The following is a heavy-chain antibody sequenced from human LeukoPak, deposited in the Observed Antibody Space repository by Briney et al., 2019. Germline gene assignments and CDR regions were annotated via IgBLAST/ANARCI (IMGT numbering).Heavy chain of an antibody. Sequence: SVKVSCKASGGTFSSYAISWVRQAPGQGLGWMGGIIPIFGTANYAQKFQGRVTITTDESTSTAYMELNSLRAEDTAVYYCAKERAGYTNPYYFDYWGQGTLVTVSS. CDR2: IIPIFGTA. D-gene: IGHD3-16*02. CDR3: AKERAGYTNPYYFDY. V-gene: IGHV1-69*05. CDR1: GGTFSSYA. J-gene: IGHJ4*02.